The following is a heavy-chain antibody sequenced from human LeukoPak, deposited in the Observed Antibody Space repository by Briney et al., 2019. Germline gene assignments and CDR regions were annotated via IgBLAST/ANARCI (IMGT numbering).Heavy chain of an antibody. CDR3: AREYTLYRSGWFLDY. V-gene: IGHV4-39*07. Sequence: SETLSLTCTVSGDSSSNSIYYWGWIRQPPGKGLEWIESIDYGGSTYYNPSLKSRATISIDTSKNQFSLNLNYVTAADTAVYYCAREYTLYRSGWFLDYWGQGTVVTVSS. D-gene: IGHD6-19*01. CDR1: GDSSSNSIYY. CDR2: IDYGGST. J-gene: IGHJ4*02.